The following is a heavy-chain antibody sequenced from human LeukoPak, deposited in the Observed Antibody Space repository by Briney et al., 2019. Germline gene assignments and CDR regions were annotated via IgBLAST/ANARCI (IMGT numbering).Heavy chain of an antibody. V-gene: IGHV4-59*08. CDR1: GGSIIRYY. CDR3: RRRYYYDSSVYRPIALGDI. J-gene: IGHJ3*02. CDR2: IYYSGST. Sequence: PSETLSPTCNATGGSIIRYYWNWIRQPPGKGLEWIGYIYYSGSTNYNPSLKSRVTISVDTSKNQFSLTLSSVTAADTAVYYSRRRYYYDSSVYRPIALGDIWGQGTMVTVSS. D-gene: IGHD3-22*01.